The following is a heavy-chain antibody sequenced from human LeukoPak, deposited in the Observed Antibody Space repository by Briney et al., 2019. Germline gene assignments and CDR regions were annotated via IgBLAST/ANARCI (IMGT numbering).Heavy chain of an antibody. J-gene: IGHJ4*02. Sequence: ASVTVSCKSSGYTFTGYYMHWVRQAAGQGLEWMGWIYPNSGETIYAQKFQGRINMTRDSSISTAYMELSSLKSDDTAVYYCASVTYSDYSGHDYWGQGTLVTVSS. CDR2: IYPNSGET. D-gene: IGHD3-22*01. CDR1: GYTFTGYY. V-gene: IGHV1-2*02. CDR3: ASVTYSDYSGHDY.